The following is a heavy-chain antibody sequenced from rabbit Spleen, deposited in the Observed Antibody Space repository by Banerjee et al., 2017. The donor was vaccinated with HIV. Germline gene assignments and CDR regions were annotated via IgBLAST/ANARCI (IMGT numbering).Heavy chain of an antibody. D-gene: IGHD2-1*01. J-gene: IGHJ4*01. V-gene: IGHV1S40*01. CDR3: ARGGVGGGDGLNL. CDR2: IYTNNVTP. CDR1: GIDFSSYYW. Sequence: QSLEESGGDLVKPGASLTLTCTASGIDFSSYYWICWVRQAPGKGLEGIACIYTNNVTPSYASWAKGRFTISKTSSTTVTLQMTSLTAADTATYFCARGGVGGGDGLNLWGPGTLVTVS.